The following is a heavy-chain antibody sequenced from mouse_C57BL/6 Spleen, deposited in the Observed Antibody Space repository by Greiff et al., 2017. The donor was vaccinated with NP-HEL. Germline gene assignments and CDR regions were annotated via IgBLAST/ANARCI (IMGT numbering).Heavy chain of an antibody. CDR2: IYPGDGDT. CDR3: ASPGLYYFDY. Sequence: QVQLQQSGPELVKPGASVKISCKASGYAFSSSWMNWVKQRPGKGLEWIGRIYPGDGDTNYNGKFKGKATLTADKSSSTAYMQLSSLTSEDSAVYFCASPGLYYFDYWGQGTTLTVSS. D-gene: IGHD4-1*01. J-gene: IGHJ2*01. V-gene: IGHV1-82*01. CDR1: GYAFSSSW.